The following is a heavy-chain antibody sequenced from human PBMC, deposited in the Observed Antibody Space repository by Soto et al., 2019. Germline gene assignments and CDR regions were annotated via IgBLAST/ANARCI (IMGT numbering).Heavy chain of an antibody. J-gene: IGHJ3*02. CDR2: INPNSGGT. D-gene: IGHD6-13*01. CDR1: GYTFTGYY. V-gene: IGHV1-2*02. CDR3: ARGPNPIAAAGTKIMRAFDI. Sequence: ASVKVSCKASGYTFTGYYMHWVRQAPGQGLEWMGWINPNSGGTNYAQKFQGRVTMTRDTSISTAYMELSRLRSDDTAVYYCARGPNPIAAAGTKIMRAFDIWGQGTMVTVSS.